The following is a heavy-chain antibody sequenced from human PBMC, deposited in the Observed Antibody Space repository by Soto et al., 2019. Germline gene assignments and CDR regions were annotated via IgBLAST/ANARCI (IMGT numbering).Heavy chain of an antibody. CDR1: GFTFTNYA. J-gene: IGHJ4*02. Sequence: QVQLVESGGGVVQPGRSLRLSCAASGFTFTNYAMHWVRQAPGKEPEWVAIIWSDGSNKYYADSVKGQFTISRENSKNTLYLQMNSLRAEDTAVYYCVREKFGDDFDFWGQGTLVTVSS. V-gene: IGHV3-33*01. CDR3: VREKFGDDFDF. CDR2: IWSDGSNK. D-gene: IGHD2-21*02.